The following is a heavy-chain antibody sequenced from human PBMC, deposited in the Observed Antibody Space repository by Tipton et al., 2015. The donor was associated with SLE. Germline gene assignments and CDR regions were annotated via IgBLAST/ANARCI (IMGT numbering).Heavy chain of an antibody. CDR1: GFTFRSLV. J-gene: IGHJ4*02. D-gene: IGHD3-10*01. Sequence: SLRLSCEASGFTFRSLVMHWVRQAPGKGLEWVALISSGGSSQNYLDSVKGRFTISRDNSQNTLYLEMQSLTPEDTAVYYCARGRVSRTTMIRGGGFVYWGQGTLVTVSS. V-gene: IGHV3-30*04. CDR3: ARGRVSRTTMIRGGGFVY. CDR2: ISSGGSSQ.